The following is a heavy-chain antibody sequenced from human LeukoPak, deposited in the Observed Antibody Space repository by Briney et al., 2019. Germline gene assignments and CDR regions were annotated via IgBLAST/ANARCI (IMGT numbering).Heavy chain of an antibody. CDR3: VRVIDWSRWFDP. CDR2: INHSGST. CDR1: GGSFSGYY. Sequence: SETLSLTCAVYGGSFSGYYWSWIRQPPGKGLEWIGEINHSGSTNYNPSLKSRVTISVDTSKNQFSLKLSSVTAADTAVYYCVRVIDWSRWFDPWGQGTLVTVSS. V-gene: IGHV4-34*01. D-gene: IGHD3-9*01. J-gene: IGHJ5*02.